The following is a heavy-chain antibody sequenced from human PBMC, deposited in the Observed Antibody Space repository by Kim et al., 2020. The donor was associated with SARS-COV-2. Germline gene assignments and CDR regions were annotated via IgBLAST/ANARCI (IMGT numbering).Heavy chain of an antibody. CDR1: GGSFSGYY. D-gene: IGHD6-13*01. CDR3: ARGQYGRSWYAVRDCVDS. V-gene: IGHV4-34*01. J-gene: IGHJ5*01. CDR2: INHSGST. Sequence: SETLSLTCAVYGGSFSGYYWSWIRQPPGKGLEWIGEINHSGSTNYNPSLKSRVTISVDTSKNQFSLKLSSVTAADTAVYYCARGQYGRSWYAVRDCVDS.